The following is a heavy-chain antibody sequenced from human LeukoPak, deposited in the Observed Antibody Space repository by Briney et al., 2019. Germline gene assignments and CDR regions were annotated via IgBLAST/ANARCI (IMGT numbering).Heavy chain of an antibody. Sequence: SETLSLTCAVYGGSFSGYYWSWIRQPPGNGLEWIGEINHSGSTNYNPSLKSRVTISVDTSKNQFSLKLSSVTAADTAVYYCARGRNPVVVPAAPTNYFDYWGQGTLVTVSS. D-gene: IGHD2-2*01. CDR3: ARGRNPVVVPAAPTNYFDY. CDR2: INHSGST. CDR1: GGSFSGYY. V-gene: IGHV4-34*01. J-gene: IGHJ4*02.